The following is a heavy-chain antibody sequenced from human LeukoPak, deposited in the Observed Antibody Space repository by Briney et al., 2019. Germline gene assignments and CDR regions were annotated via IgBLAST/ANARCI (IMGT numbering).Heavy chain of an antibody. J-gene: IGHJ4*02. CDR2: ISSNGGST. D-gene: IGHD1-26*01. Sequence: PGGSLRLSCAASGFTFSSYAMHWVRQAPGKGLEYVSAISSNGGSTYYANSVKGRFTISRDNSKNTLYLQMGSLRAEDMAVYYCCRTSSGSYSPFDYWGQGTLVTVSS. CDR1: GFTFSSYA. V-gene: IGHV3-64*01. CDR3: CRTSSGSYSPFDY.